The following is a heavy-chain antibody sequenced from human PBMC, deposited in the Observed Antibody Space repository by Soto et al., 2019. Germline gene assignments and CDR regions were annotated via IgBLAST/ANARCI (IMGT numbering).Heavy chain of an antibody. CDR3: ARGGAVTTRPGWFDP. CDR2: IYYSGST. J-gene: IGHJ5*02. Sequence: SETLSLTCTVSGGSISSYYWSWIRQPPGKGLEWIGYIYYSGSTNYNPSLKSRVTISVDTSKNQFSLKLSSVTAADTAVYYCARGGAVTTRPGWFDPWGQGTLVTVS. V-gene: IGHV4-59*01. D-gene: IGHD4-17*01. CDR1: GGSISSYY.